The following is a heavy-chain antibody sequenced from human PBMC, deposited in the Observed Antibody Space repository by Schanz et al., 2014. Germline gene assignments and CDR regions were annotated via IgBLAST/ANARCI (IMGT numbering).Heavy chain of an antibody. CDR2: LYYSGST. Sequence: QVQLQESGPGLVKPSQTLSLTCTVSGGSISSAGYYWSWIRQHPGKGLEWIGFLYYSGSTFYNPSPKSRVSTSLAPSKNQFSLKLNSVPAADPAVYSCAPRRHDSTGSWSSGGSTDAFDIWGQGTKVTVSS. J-gene: IGHJ3*02. V-gene: IGHV4-31*03. CDR1: GGSISSAGYY. D-gene: IGHD3-22*01. CDR3: APRRHDSTGSWSSGGSTDAFDI.